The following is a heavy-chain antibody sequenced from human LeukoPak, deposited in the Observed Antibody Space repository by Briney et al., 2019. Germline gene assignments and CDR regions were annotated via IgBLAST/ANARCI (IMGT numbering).Heavy chain of an antibody. V-gene: IGHV3-30*04. CDR1: GFTFSSYA. J-gene: IGHJ4*02. Sequence: GRSLRLSCAASGFTFSSYAMHWVRQAPGKGLEWVAVISYDGSNKYYADSVKGRFTISRDNSKNTLYLQMNSLRAEDTAVYYCAKIGSSYYWGQGTLVTVSS. CDR3: AKIGSSYY. CDR2: ISYDGSNK. D-gene: IGHD6-6*01.